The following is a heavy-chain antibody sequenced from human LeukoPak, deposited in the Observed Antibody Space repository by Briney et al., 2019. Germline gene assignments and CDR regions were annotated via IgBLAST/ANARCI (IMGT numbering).Heavy chain of an antibody. CDR3: ARGLLIVGSAGDY. J-gene: IGHJ4*02. CDR1: GYSISSGYY. V-gene: IGHV4-38-2*02. Sequence: SETLSLTCTVSGYSISSGYYWRWIRQPPGKGLEWIGSIYHSGSTYHNPSLKSRVTISLDTSKNQFSLNLSSVTAADTAVYFCARGLLIVGSAGDYWGQGTLVTVSS. D-gene: IGHD2-21*01. CDR2: IYHSGST.